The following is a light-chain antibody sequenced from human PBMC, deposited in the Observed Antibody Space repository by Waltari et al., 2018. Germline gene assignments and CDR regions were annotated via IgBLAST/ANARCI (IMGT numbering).Light chain of an antibody. Sequence: DIQLTQSPPFLSASVGDRVTITCRASQGISSYFVWYQQKSGKAPKLLIYAASTLQSGVPSRFSGSGSGTEFTLTITSLQPEDFATYYCQQLNGYPPTFGQGTKVDIK. V-gene: IGKV1-9*01. J-gene: IGKJ1*01. CDR1: QGISSY. CDR2: AAS. CDR3: QQLNGYPPT.